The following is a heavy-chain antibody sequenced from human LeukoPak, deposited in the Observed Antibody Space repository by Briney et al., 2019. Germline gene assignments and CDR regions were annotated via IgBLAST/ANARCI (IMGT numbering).Heavy chain of an antibody. CDR1: GFTFRNYW. CDR2: INSDGSST. V-gene: IGHV3-74*01. CDR3: AKASFSSWPYYFDY. D-gene: IGHD6-6*01. Sequence: GGSLRLSCAASGFTFRNYWMHWVRQAPGKGLVWVSHINSDGSSTSYADSVKGRFTISRDNSKNTLYLQMNSLRAEDTAVYYCAKASFSSWPYYFDYWGQGTLVTVSS. J-gene: IGHJ4*02.